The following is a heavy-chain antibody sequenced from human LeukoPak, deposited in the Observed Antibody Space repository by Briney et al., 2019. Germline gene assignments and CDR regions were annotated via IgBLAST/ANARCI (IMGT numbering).Heavy chain of an antibody. D-gene: IGHD6-13*01. CDR2: ISSSSSYI. V-gene: IGHV3-21*01. Sequence: GGSLRLSCAASGFTFSSYSMNWVRQAPGKGLEWVTSISSSSSYIYYADSVKGRFTISRDNAKNSLYLQMNSLRAEDTAVYYCARDPYAKIAAARYYYYYYMDVWGRGTTVTVSS. CDR3: ARDPYAKIAAARYYYYYYMDV. CDR1: GFTFSSYS. J-gene: IGHJ6*03.